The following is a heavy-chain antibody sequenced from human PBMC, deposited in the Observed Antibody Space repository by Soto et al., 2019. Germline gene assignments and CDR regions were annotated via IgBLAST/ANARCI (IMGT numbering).Heavy chain of an antibody. D-gene: IGHD2-21*02. CDR3: ARSIVVVTALDY. V-gene: IGHV1-3*05. CDR2: INAGNGNT. CDR1: GYTFTSYA. Sequence: QVQLVQSGAEEKKPGASVKVSCKASGYTFTSYAMHWVRQAPGQRLEWMGWINAGNGNTKYSQKFQGRVTITRDTSACTAYMELISLRSEDTAVYYCARSIVVVTALDYWGQGTLFTVSS. J-gene: IGHJ4*02.